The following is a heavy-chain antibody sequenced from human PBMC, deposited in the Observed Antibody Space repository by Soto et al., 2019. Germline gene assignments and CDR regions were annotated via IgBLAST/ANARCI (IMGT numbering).Heavy chain of an antibody. CDR3: ARTEELHYFDY. D-gene: IGHD3-10*01. J-gene: IGHJ4*02. V-gene: IGHV4-31*03. Sequence: SETLSLTCTVSGGSISSGGYYWSWIRQHPGKGLEWIGYIYYSGSTYYNPSLKSRVTISVDTSKNQFSLKLSSVTAADTAVYYCARTEELHYFDYWGQGTLVTVSP. CDR2: IYYSGST. CDR1: GGSISSGGYY.